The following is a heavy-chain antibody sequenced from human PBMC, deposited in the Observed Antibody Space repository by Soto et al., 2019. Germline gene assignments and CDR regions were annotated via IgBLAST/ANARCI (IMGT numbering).Heavy chain of an antibody. CDR2: IVVGSGNT. CDR3: ARFIGGAYGMDV. J-gene: IGHJ6*02. CDR1: GFTFTSSA. D-gene: IGHD2-15*01. V-gene: IGHV1-58*01. Sequence: ASVKVSCKASGFTFTSSALQWVRQARGQRLEWIGWIVVGSGNTNYAQKFQERVTITRDTSASTAYMELSSLRSEDTALYYCARFIGGAYGMDVWGQGTTVTVSS.